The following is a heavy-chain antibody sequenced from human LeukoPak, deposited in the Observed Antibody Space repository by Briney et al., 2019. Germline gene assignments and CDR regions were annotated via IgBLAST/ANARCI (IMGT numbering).Heavy chain of an antibody. CDR3: ARDLGSGYENY. Sequence: GGSLRLSCAASGFTFSSFGMHWVRQAPGKGLEWVSSISSSSSYIYYADSVKGRFTISRDNAKNSLYLQMNSLRAEDTAVYYCARDLGSGYENYWGQGTLVTVSS. CDR2: ISSSSSYI. J-gene: IGHJ4*02. D-gene: IGHD5-12*01. CDR1: GFTFSSFG. V-gene: IGHV3-21*01.